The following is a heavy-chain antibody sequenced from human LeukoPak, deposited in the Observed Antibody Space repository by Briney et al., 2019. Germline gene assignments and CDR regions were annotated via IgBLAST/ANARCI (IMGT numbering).Heavy chain of an antibody. CDR2: MNPNSGNT. CDR1: GYTFTSYY. CDR3: AVYCSSTNCPGAHYYYYYGMDV. D-gene: IGHD2-2*01. V-gene: IGHV1-8*02. J-gene: IGHJ6*02. Sequence: ASVKVSCKASGYTFTSYYMHWVRQAPGQGLEWMGWMNPNSGNTGYAQKFQGRVTMTRNTSISTAYMELSSLRSEDTAVYYCAVYCSSTNCPGAHYYYYYGMDVWGQGTTVTVSS.